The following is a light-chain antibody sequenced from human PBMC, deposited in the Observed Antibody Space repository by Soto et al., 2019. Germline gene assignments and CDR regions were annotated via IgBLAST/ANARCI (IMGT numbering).Light chain of an antibody. Sequence: QAVVTQPPSVSGAPGQGVTISCTGTRSNLGAGYDVHWYQQFPGAAPKLLIYANNKRPSGVPDRFSGSKSGTSASLAISGLRSEDEADYYCAAWDDSLSGVVFGGGTKLTVL. J-gene: IGLJ2*01. CDR2: ANN. CDR3: AAWDDSLSGVV. CDR1: RSNLGAGYD. V-gene: IGLV1-40*01.